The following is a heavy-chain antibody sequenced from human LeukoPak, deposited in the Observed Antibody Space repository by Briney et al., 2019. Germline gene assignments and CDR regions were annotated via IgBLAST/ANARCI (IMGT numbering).Heavy chain of an antibody. Sequence: ASVKVSCKASGYTFTSYGISWVRQAPGQGLEWMGWISACNGNTNYAQKLQGRVTMTTDTSTSTAYMELRSLRSDDTAVYYCARAITWGDGYNPAHYWGQGTLVTVSS. CDR3: ARAITWGDGYNPAHY. V-gene: IGHV1-18*01. D-gene: IGHD5-24*01. CDR1: GYTFTSYG. J-gene: IGHJ4*02. CDR2: ISACNGNT.